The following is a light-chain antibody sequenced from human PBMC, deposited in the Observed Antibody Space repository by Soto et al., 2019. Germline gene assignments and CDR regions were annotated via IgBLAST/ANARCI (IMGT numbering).Light chain of an antibody. V-gene: IGKV3-20*01. Sequence: EIVLTQSPGTLSLPPGERATLSCRASQNVTSDYLAWYQQKPGQAPRLLLYGASSRATGIPDRFSGGGSGTDVTLIISSLEPEDFAVYACQQYGSSPSTFGQGTKLEI. CDR3: QQYGSSPST. CDR1: QNVTSDY. CDR2: GAS. J-gene: IGKJ2*01.